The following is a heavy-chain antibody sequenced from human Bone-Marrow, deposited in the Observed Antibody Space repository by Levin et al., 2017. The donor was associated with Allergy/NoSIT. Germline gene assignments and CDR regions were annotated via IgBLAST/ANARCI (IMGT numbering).Heavy chain of an antibody. CDR2: THHSGSS. V-gene: IGHV4-4*02. J-gene: IGHJ3*01. Sequence: SQTLSLTCGISGVSISGLYRWSWVRQSPGKGLEWVGKTHHSGSSYYNPSLWGRVTISVDKSKKLLSLTLTSVTAADTAVYYCARGTSPLDLWGQGTLVTVSS. D-gene: IGHD1/OR15-1a*01. CDR1: GVSISGLYR. CDR3: ARGTSPLDL.